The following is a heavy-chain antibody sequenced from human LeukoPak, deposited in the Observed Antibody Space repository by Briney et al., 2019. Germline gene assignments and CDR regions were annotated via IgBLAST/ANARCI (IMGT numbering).Heavy chain of an antibody. D-gene: IGHD3-22*01. CDR1: GYTFTGYY. CDR3: SRLYIYLDDRSGYYPVTELYYSDY. Sequence: GASVKVSCKASGYTFTGYYMHCVRQAPGQGLEWMGWINPNSGGTNYAQKFQGRVTMTRDTSISTAYMELSRLRSDDTAVYYCSRLYIYLDDRSGYYPVTELYYSDYWGQGTLVTVSS. V-gene: IGHV1-2*02. CDR2: INPNSGGT. J-gene: IGHJ4*02.